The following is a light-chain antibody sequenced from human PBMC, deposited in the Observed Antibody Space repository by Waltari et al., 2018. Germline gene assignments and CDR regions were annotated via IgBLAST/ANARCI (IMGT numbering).Light chain of an antibody. Sequence: HLVLIQTHSSSASPAASVTLTFPLSSGNSRSIITFPQQQPEQGPRYWMKVYGDGRHSKGDGMPDHFSGSMSGAELYLTLSSLQSKDEANYYSQARGHGTWVFGGGTKLTVL. CDR1: SGNSRSI. J-gene: IGLJ3*02. CDR2: VYGDGRH. CDR3: QARGHGTWV. V-gene: IGLV4-69*01.